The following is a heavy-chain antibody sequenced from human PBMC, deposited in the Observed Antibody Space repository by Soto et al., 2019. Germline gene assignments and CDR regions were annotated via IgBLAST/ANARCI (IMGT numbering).Heavy chain of an antibody. CDR1: GGTFSSFA. J-gene: IGHJ6*02. CDR3: ARDRVMRGNSYYYGMDV. D-gene: IGHD4-4*01. V-gene: IGHV1-69*12. Sequence: QVLLVQSGAEVKKPGSSMKVSCKTSGGTFSSFAISWVRLVPGQGLEWMGVIIPRFATPTYAQTFHGRVSITADESTSTAYMELSSLRSEDTAVYYCARDRVMRGNSYYYGMDVWGQGTTVTVSS. CDR2: IIPRFATP.